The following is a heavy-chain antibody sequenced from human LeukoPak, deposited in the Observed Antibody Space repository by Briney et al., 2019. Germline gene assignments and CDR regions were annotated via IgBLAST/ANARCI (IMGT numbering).Heavy chain of an antibody. V-gene: IGHV3-53*01. Sequence: GGSLRLSCAASGLTFTNAWMNWVRQAPGKGLEWVSVIYSGGSTYYADSVKGRFTISRDNSKNTLYLQMDSLRAEDTAVYYCARGIAAAHDAFDIWGQGTMVTVSS. J-gene: IGHJ3*02. CDR3: ARGIAAAHDAFDI. CDR1: GLTFTNAW. CDR2: IYSGGST. D-gene: IGHD6-13*01.